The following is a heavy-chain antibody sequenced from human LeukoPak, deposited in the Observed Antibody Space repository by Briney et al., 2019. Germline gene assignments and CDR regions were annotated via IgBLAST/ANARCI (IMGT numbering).Heavy chain of an antibody. CDR2: INHSGST. CDR1: GGSFSGYY. D-gene: IGHD2-15*01. V-gene: IGHV4-34*01. CDR3: ARGQEDIVVVVAAHNSYYFDY. J-gene: IGHJ4*02. Sequence: SETLSLTCAVYGGSFSGYYWSWIRQPPGKGLEWIGEINHSGSTNYNPSLKSRATISVDTSKNQFSLKLSSVTAADTAVYYCARGQEDIVVVVAAHNSYYFDYWGQGTLVTVSS.